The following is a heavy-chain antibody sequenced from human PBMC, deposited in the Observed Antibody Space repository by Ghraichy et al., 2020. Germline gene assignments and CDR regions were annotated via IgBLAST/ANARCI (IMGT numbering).Heavy chain of an antibody. D-gene: IGHD1-26*01. CDR1: GGTFSSYA. CDR3: ARDSGAVGRYSWFDP. V-gene: IGHV1-69*04. Sequence: SVKVSCKASGGTFSSYAISWVRQAPGQGLEWMGRIIPILGIANYAQKFQGRVTITADKSTSTAYMELSSLRSEDTAVYYCARDSGAVGRYSWFDPWGQGTLVTVSS. J-gene: IGHJ5*02. CDR2: IIPILGIA.